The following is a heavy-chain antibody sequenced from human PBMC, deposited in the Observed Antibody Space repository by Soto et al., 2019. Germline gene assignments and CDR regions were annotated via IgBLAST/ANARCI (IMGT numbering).Heavy chain of an antibody. D-gene: IGHD2-2*03. J-gene: IGHJ5*02. CDR2: ISGSGGST. CDR3: AKDLWIWPPPRYNWFDP. CDR1: GFTFSSYA. Sequence: PGGSLRLSCAASGFTFSSYAMSWVRQAPGKWLEWVSAISGSGGSTYYADSVKGRFTISRDNSKNTLYLQMNSLRAEDTAVYYCAKDLWIWPPPRYNWFDPWGQGTLVTVSS. V-gene: IGHV3-23*01.